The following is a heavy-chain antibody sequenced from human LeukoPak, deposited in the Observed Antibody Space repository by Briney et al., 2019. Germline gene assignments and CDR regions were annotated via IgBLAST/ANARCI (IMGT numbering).Heavy chain of an antibody. CDR1: GFSFSDYY. V-gene: IGHV3-11*04. CDR2: ISSIVSTI. CDR3: ARGSTTRSSPLDY. Sequence: PVGSLRLSCAASGFSFSDYYMSWIRQAQREGLERVSYISSIVSTIYNADSVKGGVTISTDNVMNTQCMQIIRHRAEETAVYYCARGSTTRSSPLDYWGQGTLVTVSS. J-gene: IGHJ4*02. D-gene: IGHD1-26*01.